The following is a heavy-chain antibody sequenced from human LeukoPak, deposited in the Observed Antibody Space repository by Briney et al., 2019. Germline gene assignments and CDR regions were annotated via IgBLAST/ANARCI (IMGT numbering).Heavy chain of an antibody. Sequence: GESLKIPCKGSGYSFTSYWIGWVRQMPGKGLEWMGIIYPGDYSPSFQGQVTISADKSISTAYLQWSSLKASDTAMYYCARSVYPNYYYGMDVWGQGTTVTVSS. J-gene: IGHJ6*02. CDR2: IYPGD. V-gene: IGHV5-51*01. CDR3: ARSVYPNYYYGMDV. CDR1: GYSFTSYW. D-gene: IGHD2-2*02.